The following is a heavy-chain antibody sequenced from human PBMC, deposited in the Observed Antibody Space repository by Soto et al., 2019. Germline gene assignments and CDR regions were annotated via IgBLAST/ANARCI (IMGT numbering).Heavy chain of an antibody. J-gene: IGHJ4*02. D-gene: IGHD3-9*01. CDR1: SYTFTNYG. V-gene: IGHV1-18*01. Sequence: QVQLVQSGAEVKKPGASVKVSCRASSYTFTNYGISWVRQAPGQGLEWMGWINANNGNTNYAQTLQGRVTMTTDTSTSTAYMELRSLRSDDTAVYYCARDTMTGYLQFDYWGQGTLVTVSS. CDR3: ARDTMTGYLQFDY. CDR2: INANNGNT.